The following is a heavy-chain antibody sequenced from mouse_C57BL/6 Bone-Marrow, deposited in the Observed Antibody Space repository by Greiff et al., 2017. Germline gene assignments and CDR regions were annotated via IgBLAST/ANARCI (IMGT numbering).Heavy chain of an antibody. CDR1: GYTFTSYW. Sequence: QVQLQQPGAELVKPGASVKVSCKASGYTFTSYWMHWVKQRPGKGLEWIGRIHPSDSDTNYNQKFKGKATLTVAKSSSTAYMQLSSLASADSAFYYSAIPLYYCGSCYGYWGQGTTLTVSS. J-gene: IGHJ2*01. D-gene: IGHD1-1*01. CDR3: AIPLYYCGSCYGY. CDR2: IHPSDSDT. V-gene: IGHV1-74*01.